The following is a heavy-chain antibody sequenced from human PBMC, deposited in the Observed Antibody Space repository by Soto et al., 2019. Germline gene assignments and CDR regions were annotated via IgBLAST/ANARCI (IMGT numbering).Heavy chain of an antibody. CDR1: GYTFTSYG. V-gene: IGHV1-18*01. D-gene: IGHD7-27*01. CDR2: ISAYNGNT. Sequence: ASVKVSCKASGYTFTSYGISWVRQAPGQGLEWMGWISAYNGNTNYAQKLQGRVTMTTDTSTSTAYMELRSLRSEDTAVYYCARAVTGDDAFDIWGQGTMVTVSS. CDR3: ARAVTGDDAFDI. J-gene: IGHJ3*02.